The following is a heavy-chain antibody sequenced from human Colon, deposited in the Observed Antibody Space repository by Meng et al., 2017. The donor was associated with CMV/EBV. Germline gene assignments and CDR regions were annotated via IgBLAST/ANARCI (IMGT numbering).Heavy chain of an antibody. CDR3: ARVRTRGYYFDF. D-gene: IGHD2-2*01. Sequence: GESLKISCVASGFTFSSYEMTWVRQAPGKGLEWITYITSGSTTYYADSVKGRFTISRDNAKNSLYLQMSSLRAEDTAVYYCARVRTRGYYFDFWGQGTLVTVSS. CDR1: GFTFSSYE. CDR2: ITSGSTT. J-gene: IGHJ4*02. V-gene: IGHV3-48*03.